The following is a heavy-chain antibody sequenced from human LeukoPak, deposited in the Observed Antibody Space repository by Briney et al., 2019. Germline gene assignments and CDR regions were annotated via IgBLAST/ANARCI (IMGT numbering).Heavy chain of an antibody. Sequence: SETLSLTCTVSGGSISSSSYYWGWIRQPPGQGLEWIGSISYNGSTYYNPSLKSRVTISVDTSKNQFSLRLSSVTAADTAVYYCARDDGMIGDYWGRGTLVTVSS. CDR1: GGSISSSSYY. V-gene: IGHV4-39*07. J-gene: IGHJ4*02. CDR3: ARDDGMIGDY. D-gene: IGHD3-22*01. CDR2: ISYNGST.